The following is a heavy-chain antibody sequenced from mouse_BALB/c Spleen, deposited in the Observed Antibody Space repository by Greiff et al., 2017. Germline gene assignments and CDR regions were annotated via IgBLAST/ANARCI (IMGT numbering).Heavy chain of an antibody. J-gene: IGHJ2*01. CDR2: ISDGGSYT. CDR3: ARDNYDGYYWDY. CDR1: GFTFSDYY. V-gene: IGHV5-4*02. Sequence: DVQLVESGGGLVKPGGSLKLSCAASGFTFSDYYMYWVRQTPEKRLEWVATISDGGSYTYYPDSVKGRFTISRDNAKNNLYLQMSSLKSEDTAMYYCARDNYDGYYWDYWGQGTTLTVSS. D-gene: IGHD2-3*01.